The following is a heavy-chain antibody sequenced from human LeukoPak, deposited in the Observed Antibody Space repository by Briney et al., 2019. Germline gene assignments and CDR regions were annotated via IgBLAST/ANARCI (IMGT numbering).Heavy chain of an antibody. CDR2: ISYDGSNK. V-gene: IGHV3-30*18. D-gene: IGHD3-9*01. CDR3: AKASLRYFDWFSDY. J-gene: IGHJ4*02. CDR1: GFTFSSYA. Sequence: GGSLRLSGAASGFTFSSYAMHWVRQAPGKGLEWVAVISYDGSNKYYADSVKGRFTISRDNSRNTLHLQMNSLRAEDTAVYSCAKASLRYFDWFSDYWGQGTLVTVSS.